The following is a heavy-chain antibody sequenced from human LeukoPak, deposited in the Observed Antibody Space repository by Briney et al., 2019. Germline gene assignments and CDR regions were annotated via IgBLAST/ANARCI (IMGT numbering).Heavy chain of an antibody. V-gene: IGHV3-23*01. CDR1: GFTFSSNW. J-gene: IGHJ4*02. CDR3: AKGSYYDSSGSFYFDY. CDR2: ISGSGDNT. D-gene: IGHD3-22*01. Sequence: GGSLRLSCAASGFTFSSNWMSWVRQAPGKGLEWVSGISGSGDNTYYADSVKGRFTISRDNSKNTLYVQVNSLGTEDTAAYYCAKGSYYDSSGSFYFDYWGQGTLVTVSS.